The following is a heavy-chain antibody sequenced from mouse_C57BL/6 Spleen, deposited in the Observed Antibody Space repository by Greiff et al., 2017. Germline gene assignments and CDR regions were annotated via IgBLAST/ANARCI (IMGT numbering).Heavy chain of an antibody. Sequence: QVQLQQSGAELARPGASVKMSCKASGYTFTSYTMHWVNQRPGQGLEWIGYINPSSGYTKYTQQFKGKATLTAATSSSTAYMQLSSLTSEDSAVYYWARYDYGMSYWYFDVWGTGTTVTVSS. V-gene: IGHV1-4*01. CDR3: ARYDYGMSYWYFDV. CDR2: INPSSGYT. J-gene: IGHJ1*03. D-gene: IGHD1-1*01. CDR1: GYTFTSYT.